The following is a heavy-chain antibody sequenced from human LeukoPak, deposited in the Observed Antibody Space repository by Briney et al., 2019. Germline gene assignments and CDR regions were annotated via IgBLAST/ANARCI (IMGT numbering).Heavy chain of an antibody. D-gene: IGHD3-10*01. CDR1: GYTFARYY. Sequence: ASVKVSCKASGYTFARYYIHWVRQAPGQGLEWMGIINPSGGSTRYAQKSQGRVTMTRDTSTSTVYMELSSLRSDDTAVYYCARTGGSGSYHYYYYGMDVWGQGTTVTVSS. CDR3: ARTGGSGSYHYYYYGMDV. V-gene: IGHV1-46*01. CDR2: INPSGGST. J-gene: IGHJ6*02.